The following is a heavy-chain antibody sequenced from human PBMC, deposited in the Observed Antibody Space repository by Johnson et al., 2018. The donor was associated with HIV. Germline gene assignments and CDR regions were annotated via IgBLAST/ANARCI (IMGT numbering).Heavy chain of an antibody. CDR2: VRTEAKNHAT. D-gene: IGHD3/OR15-3a*01. CDR3: TRWLDNDDFWDAFDI. CDR1: GFTLSGSH. Sequence: VQLVESGGGVVQPGVSLRLSCAASGFTLSGSHIHWVRQASGKGLEWVGRVRTEAKNHATAYAASVTGRFSISRDDSKNTAYLQMNSLKTEDTAMYYCTRWLDNDDFWDAFDIWGQGTMVTVSS. J-gene: IGHJ3*02. V-gene: IGHV3-73*01.